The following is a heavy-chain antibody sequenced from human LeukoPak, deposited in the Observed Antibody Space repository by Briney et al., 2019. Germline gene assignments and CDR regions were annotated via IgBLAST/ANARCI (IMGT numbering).Heavy chain of an antibody. V-gene: IGHV3-43*02. CDR1: GLNLDAYA. CDR2: ISGDGTIT. CDR3: AKDTPLFYHYYGIDV. Sequence: GGSLRLSCAASGLNLDAYAMHWVRQAPGKGLEWVSLISGDGTITYYVDSVKGRFTISRDNSKNSLFLEMNSLRSEDTALYYCAKDTPLFYHYYGIDVWGQGTTVTVSS. J-gene: IGHJ6*02.